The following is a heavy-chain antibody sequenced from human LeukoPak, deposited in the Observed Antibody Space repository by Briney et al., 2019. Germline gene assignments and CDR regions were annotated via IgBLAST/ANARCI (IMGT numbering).Heavy chain of an antibody. CDR1: GGSISSYY. V-gene: IGHV4-4*07. CDR2: IYTSGST. J-gene: IGHJ5*02. CDR3: ARDPSSLTSVVHSNWFDP. D-gene: IGHD6-13*01. Sequence: SETLSLTCTVSGGSISSYYWSWIRQPAGKGLEWIGRIYTSGSTNYNPSLKSRVTMSVDTSKNQFSLKLSSVTAADTAVYYCARDPSSLTSVVHSNWFDPWGQGTLVTVSS.